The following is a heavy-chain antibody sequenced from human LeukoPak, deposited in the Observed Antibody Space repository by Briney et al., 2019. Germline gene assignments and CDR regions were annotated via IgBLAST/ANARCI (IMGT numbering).Heavy chain of an antibody. CDR1: RGSISGYS. CDR2: IYYSGDT. Sequence: KPSETLSLTCTVSRGSISGYSWSWIRQSPGGGLEWIGYIYYSGDTAYNPSLRSRVTLSVDTSKNQFSLQLRSVTTADTAVYYCVRGPCGASISKWFDPWGQGTQVIVSP. V-gene: IGHV4-59*01. J-gene: IGHJ5*02. D-gene: IGHD2-21*01. CDR3: VRGPCGASISKWFDP.